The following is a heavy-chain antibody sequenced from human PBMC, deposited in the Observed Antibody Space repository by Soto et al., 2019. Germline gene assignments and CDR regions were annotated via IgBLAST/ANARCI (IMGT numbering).Heavy chain of an antibody. V-gene: IGHV3-64D*06. CDR3: VPNLPYDSTLFDY. CDR2: ISNNAGST. Sequence: QPGGSLRLSCSASVFTFATYGVHWVRQAPGKGLEYVSAISNNAGSTYYADSVKGRFTISRDNSKNTLYLQMSSLRAEDTAVYYCVPNLPYDSTLFDYWGQGTLVTVSS. D-gene: IGHD3-22*01. CDR1: VFTFATYG. J-gene: IGHJ4*02.